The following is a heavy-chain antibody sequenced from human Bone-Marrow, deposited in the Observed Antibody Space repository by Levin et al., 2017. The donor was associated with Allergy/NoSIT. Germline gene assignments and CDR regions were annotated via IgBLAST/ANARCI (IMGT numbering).Heavy chain of an antibody. CDR3: ARLNEQQDCISTSCPHLGRDYYYYGMDV. CDR2: IYHSGST. J-gene: IGHJ6*02. D-gene: IGHD2-2*01. Sequence: SETLSLTCAVSGGSISSSNWWSWVRQPPGKGLEWIGEIYHSGSTNYNPSLKSRVTISVDKSKNQFSLKLSSVTAADTAVYYCARLNEQQDCISTSCPHLGRDYYYYGMDVWGQGTTVTVSS. V-gene: IGHV4-4*02. CDR1: GGSISSSNW.